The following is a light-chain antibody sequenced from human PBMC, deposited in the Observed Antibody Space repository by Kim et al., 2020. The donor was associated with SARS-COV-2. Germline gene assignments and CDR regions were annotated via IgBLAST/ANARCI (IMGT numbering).Light chain of an antibody. J-gene: IGKJ4*01. CDR2: GAS. CDR3: QQYDNWLT. V-gene: IGKV3-15*01. CDR1: QSVRSN. Sequence: PVSPGERVHLSCWPSQSVRSNVAWYQQKPGQAPRLLIYGASTRATGIPARFTGSGSGTDFTLTISSLQTEDSAVFYCQQYDNWLTFGGGTKVDIK.